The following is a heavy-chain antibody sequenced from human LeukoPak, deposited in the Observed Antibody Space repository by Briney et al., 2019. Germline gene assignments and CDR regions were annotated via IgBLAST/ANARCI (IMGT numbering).Heavy chain of an antibody. J-gene: IGHJ4*02. Sequence: GSLRLSCVTSGFTFNTYAMTWVRQAPGKGLEWVSAISGSGGSTYYADSVKGRFTISRDNSKNTLYLQMNSLRAEDTAVYYCAKDQSHYYYDSSGYYWPWGQGTLVTVSS. D-gene: IGHD3-22*01. CDR3: AKDQSHYYYDSSGYYWP. CDR2: ISGSGGST. V-gene: IGHV3-23*01. CDR1: GFTFNTYA.